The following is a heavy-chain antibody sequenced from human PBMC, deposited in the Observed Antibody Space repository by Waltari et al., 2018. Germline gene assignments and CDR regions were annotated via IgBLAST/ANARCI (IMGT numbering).Heavy chain of an antibody. CDR3: ARRGRGVVITRPYWYFDL. D-gene: IGHD3-3*01. CDR2: INHSGRT. CDR1: GGSFSGYY. V-gene: IGHV4-34*01. Sequence: QVQLQQWGAGLLKPSETLSLTCAVYGGSFSGYYWSWIRQPPGKGLEWIGEINHSGRTNYNPSLKIRVTISVDTSKNQFSLKLSSVTAADTAVYYCARRGRGVVITRPYWYFDLWGRGTLVTVSS. J-gene: IGHJ2*01.